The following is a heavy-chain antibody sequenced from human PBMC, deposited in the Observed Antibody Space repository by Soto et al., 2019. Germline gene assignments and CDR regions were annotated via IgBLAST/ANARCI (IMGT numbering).Heavy chain of an antibody. CDR2: IISSSSYI. V-gene: IGHV3-21*01. CDR3: ARDLVVVVVPAAIYGMDV. Sequence: XGSLRLSCAASGFTFSSYSMNWLRQAPGKGLDWVSSIISSSSYIYYADSVKGRFTISRDNAKNSLYLQMNSLRAEDTAVYYCARDLVVVVVPAAIYGMDVWGQGNTVTVSS. D-gene: IGHD2-2*01. CDR1: GFTFSSYS. J-gene: IGHJ6*01.